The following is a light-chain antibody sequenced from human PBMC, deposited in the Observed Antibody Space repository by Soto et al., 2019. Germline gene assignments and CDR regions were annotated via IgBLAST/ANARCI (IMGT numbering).Light chain of an antibody. J-gene: IGKJ1*01. CDR2: DAS. CDR3: HQSAGSRTWT. V-gene: IGKV1-39*01. Sequence: DIQMTQSPSSLSASVGDRVTITCRASQTIRYSLNWYQQKPGKAPKVLIYDASTLQSGVPPRFSGSGSGTDFALTISSLQPEDFATYYCHQSAGSRTWTFGQETTVEAK. CDR1: QTIRYS.